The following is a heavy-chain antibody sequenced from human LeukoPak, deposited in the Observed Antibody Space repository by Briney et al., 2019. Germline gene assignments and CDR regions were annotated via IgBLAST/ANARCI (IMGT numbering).Heavy chain of an antibody. Sequence: GGSLRLSCAASGFTFSDYYMSWIRQAPGKGLEWVSYISSSGSTIYYADSVKGRFTISRDNAKNSLYLQMNSLGAEDTAVYYCARDAGLRYFDWLLIPFDYWGQGTLVTVSS. J-gene: IGHJ4*02. D-gene: IGHD3-9*01. CDR2: ISSSGSTI. CDR3: ARDAGLRYFDWLLIPFDY. CDR1: GFTFSDYY. V-gene: IGHV3-11*04.